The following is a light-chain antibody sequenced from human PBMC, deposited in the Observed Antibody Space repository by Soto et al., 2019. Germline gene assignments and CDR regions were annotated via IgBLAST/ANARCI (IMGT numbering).Light chain of an antibody. CDR2: EDN. Sequence: QSALAQPASVSGSPGQSITMSCSGTRSDVGSYNLVSWYQQHPGKTPKLMIYEDNKRPSGISNRFSGSKSGNTASLTIFGLQAEDEADYYCCSYAGRSALVFGGGTKVTVL. CDR1: RSDVGSYNL. J-gene: IGLJ3*02. V-gene: IGLV2-23*01. CDR3: CSYAGRSALV.